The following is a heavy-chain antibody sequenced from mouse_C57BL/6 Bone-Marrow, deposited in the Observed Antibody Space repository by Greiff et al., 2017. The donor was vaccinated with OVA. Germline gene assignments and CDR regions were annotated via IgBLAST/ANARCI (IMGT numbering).Heavy chain of an antibody. V-gene: IGHV1-4*01. CDR2: INPSSGYT. CDR1: CYTFTSYT. J-gene: IGHJ4*01. Sequence: VQLQPSWAELARPVSSLTMSCTASCYTFTSYTMHWVQQSPGPVLAWIGYINPSSGYTKYNQKFKDKATLTADKSSSTAYMQLSSLTSEDSAVYYCARDGSARAMDYWGQGTSVTVSS. CDR3: ARDGSARAMDY. D-gene: IGHD2-3*01.